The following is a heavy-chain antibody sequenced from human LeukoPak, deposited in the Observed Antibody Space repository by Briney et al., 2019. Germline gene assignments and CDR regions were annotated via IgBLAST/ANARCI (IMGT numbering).Heavy chain of an antibody. CDR3: ARDAKDYDILTGYYYYYFDY. V-gene: IGHV4-61*02. CDR1: GGSISSGSYY. Sequence: PSQTLSLTCTVSGGSISSGSYYWSWIRQPAGKGLEWIGRIYTSGSTNYNPSLKSRVTISVDTSKNQFSLKLSSVTAADTAVYYFARDAKDYDILTGYYYYYFDYWGQGTLVTVSS. D-gene: IGHD3-9*01. CDR2: IYTSGST. J-gene: IGHJ4*02.